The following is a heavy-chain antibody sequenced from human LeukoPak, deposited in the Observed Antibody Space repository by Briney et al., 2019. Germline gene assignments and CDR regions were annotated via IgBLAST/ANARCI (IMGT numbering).Heavy chain of an antibody. CDR3: AKLIGSYYYYYGMDV. J-gene: IGHJ6*02. V-gene: IGHV3-23*01. D-gene: IGHD1-26*01. CDR1: GFTFSTYA. Sequence: GGSLRLSCAASGFTFSTYAMSWVRQAPGKGLKCVSGISGSGGSTYYADSVKGRVTISRDNSKNTLYLQMDSLRAEDTAVYYCAKLIGSYYYYYGMDVWGQGSTVTVSS. CDR2: ISGSGGST.